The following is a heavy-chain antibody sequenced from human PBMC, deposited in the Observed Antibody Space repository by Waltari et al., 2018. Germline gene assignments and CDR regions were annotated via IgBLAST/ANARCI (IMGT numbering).Heavy chain of an antibody. CDR3: ARGDFRLSYYYMDV. D-gene: IGHD3-3*01. CDR2: ISPNSGDT. J-gene: IGHJ6*03. Sequence: QVQLVQSGAEVKKPGASVKVSCKASGYTFTGYYIHWVRQAPGQGLEWMGWISPNSGDTNYAQKFQGRVTMTRDTSTTTAYMELSRLTPDDTAVFYCARGDFRLSYYYMDVWGKGTTVTVSS. V-gene: IGHV1-2*02. CDR1: GYTFTGYY.